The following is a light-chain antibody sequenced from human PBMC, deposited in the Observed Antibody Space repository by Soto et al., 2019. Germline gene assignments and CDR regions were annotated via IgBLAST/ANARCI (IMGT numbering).Light chain of an antibody. V-gene: IGKV1-5*01. Sequence: DIQMTQSPSTLSALVGDRVTITCRASLNIGTWLAWYQQKPGKAPKLLIYEGSTLEGGVPSRFSGSGSGTEFTLTISSLQPDDFATYYCQQYNSYLLTFGGGTKVEIQ. CDR1: LNIGTW. CDR2: EGS. CDR3: QQYNSYLLT. J-gene: IGKJ4*01.